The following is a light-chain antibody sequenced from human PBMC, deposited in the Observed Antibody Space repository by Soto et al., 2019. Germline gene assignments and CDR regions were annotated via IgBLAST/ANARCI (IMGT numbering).Light chain of an antibody. CDR3: QKYLSALWT. Sequence: DIQLTQSPSSLSASVGDRVTITCRASQGISNYLAWYQQKPGKVPKLLLYAPSTLQSGVPSRFSGSVSGTDFTLTISSLQPEDVATYDCQKYLSALWTVGHGTKVESK. J-gene: IGKJ1*01. CDR1: QGISNY. V-gene: IGKV1-27*01. CDR2: APS.